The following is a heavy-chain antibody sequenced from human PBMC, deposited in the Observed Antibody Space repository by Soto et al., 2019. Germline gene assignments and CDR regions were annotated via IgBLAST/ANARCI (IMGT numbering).Heavy chain of an antibody. CDR3: AKCRSNDY. Sequence: EVQLVESGGGLVQPGGSLRLSCAASGFTFSNNWMHWVRQVPGKGLVWVSRISPDGISTTYADSVKGRFTISRDNVKNTLYLEMNSLRAEDTAVYYCAKCRSNDYWGQGTLVTVSS. J-gene: IGHJ4*02. CDR2: ISPDGIST. CDR1: GFTFSNNW. V-gene: IGHV3-74*01.